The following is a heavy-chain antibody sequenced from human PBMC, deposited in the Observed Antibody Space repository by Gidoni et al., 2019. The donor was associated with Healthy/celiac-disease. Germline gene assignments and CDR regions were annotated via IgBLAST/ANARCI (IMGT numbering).Heavy chain of an antibody. Sequence: QVQLVQSGAEVKKPGSSVKVSCKADGGTFSSYAISWVRQAPGQGLEWMGRIIPLLGIANYAQKFQGRVTIPADKSTSPAYMELSSLRSEDTAVYYCARGSETRGPAAAWRPYDPWGQGTLVTVSS. V-gene: IGHV1-69*04. J-gene: IGHJ5*02. D-gene: IGHD6-13*01. CDR1: GGTFSSYA. CDR2: IIPLLGIA. CDR3: ARGSETRGPAAAWRPYDP.